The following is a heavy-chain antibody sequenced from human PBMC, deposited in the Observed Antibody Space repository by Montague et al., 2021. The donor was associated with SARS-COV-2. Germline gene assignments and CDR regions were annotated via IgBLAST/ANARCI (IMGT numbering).Heavy chain of an antibody. CDR1: GGSISSSSYH. CDR3: ARGSTVTHY. CDR2: IYYSGST. D-gene: IGHD4-17*01. J-gene: IGHJ4*02. V-gene: IGHV4-39*07. Sequence: SETLSLTCIVSGGSISSSSYHWGWIRQPPGKGLEWIGTIYYSGSTYYNPPLKSRVTISVDTSKNQFSLKLSSVTAADTAVYYCARGSTVTHYWGQGTLVTVSS.